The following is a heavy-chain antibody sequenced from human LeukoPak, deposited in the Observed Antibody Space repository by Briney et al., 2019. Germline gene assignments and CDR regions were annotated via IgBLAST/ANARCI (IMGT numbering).Heavy chain of an antibody. CDR1: GYTFTGYY. D-gene: IGHD1-26*01. V-gene: IGHV1-2*02. Sequence: ASVKVSCEXSGYTFTGYYMHWVRQAPGQGLEWMGWINPNSGGTNYSQKFQGRVTMTRDTSISTAYMELSRLRSDDTAVYYCAREGVGATSIGDYWGQGTLVTVSS. CDR3: AREGVGATSIGDY. J-gene: IGHJ4*02. CDR2: INPNSGGT.